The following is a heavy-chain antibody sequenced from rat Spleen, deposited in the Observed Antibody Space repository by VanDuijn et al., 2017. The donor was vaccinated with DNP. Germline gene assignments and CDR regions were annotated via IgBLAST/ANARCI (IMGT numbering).Heavy chain of an antibody. CDR3: ARWTRYFDY. CDR2: ISYSGST. CDR1: GYSITSNY. D-gene: IGHD1-7*01. Sequence: EELLQESGSGLVKPSQSLSLTCSVTGYSITSNYWGWIRKFPGNKLEYIGHISYSGSTNYNPSLKSRLSITRDTSKNHFFLHLNSVTTEDTATYYCARWTRYFDYWGQGVMVTVSS. J-gene: IGHJ2*01. V-gene: IGHV3-1*01.